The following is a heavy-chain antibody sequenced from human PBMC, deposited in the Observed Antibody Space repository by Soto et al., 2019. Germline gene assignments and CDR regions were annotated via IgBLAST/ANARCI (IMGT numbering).Heavy chain of an antibody. J-gene: IGHJ2*01. D-gene: IGHD2-15*01. CDR2: IYSGGTT. Sequence: EVQLVETGGGLIQPGVSLRLSCAVSGFSVGSNYMSWVRQAPGKGLEWVAIIYSGGTTHDADSVKGRFTNSRDNSKNMVYLQMNSLRVEDTAVYYCARSSRGGNAGYFNLWGRGTLVTVSS. V-gene: IGHV3-53*02. CDR1: GFSVGSNY. CDR3: ARSSRGGNAGYFNL.